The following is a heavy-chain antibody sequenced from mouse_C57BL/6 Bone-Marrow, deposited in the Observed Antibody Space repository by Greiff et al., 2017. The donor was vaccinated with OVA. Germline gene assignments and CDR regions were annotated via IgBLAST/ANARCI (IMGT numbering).Heavy chain of an antibody. D-gene: IGHD2-4*01. CDR1: GYAFSSYW. CDR2: IYPGDGDT. J-gene: IGHJ3*01. V-gene: IGHV1-80*01. Sequence: QVQLQQSGAELVKPGASVKISCKASGYAFSSYWMNWVKQRPGKGLEWIGQIYPGDGDTNYNGKFKGKATLTADKSSSTAYMQLSSLTSEDSAVYFCARQGLRRKISVFAYWGQGTLVTVSA. CDR3: ARQGLRRKISVFAY.